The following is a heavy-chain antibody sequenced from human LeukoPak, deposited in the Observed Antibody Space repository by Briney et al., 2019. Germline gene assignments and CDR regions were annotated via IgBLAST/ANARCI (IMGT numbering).Heavy chain of an antibody. J-gene: IGHJ4*02. D-gene: IGHD6-13*01. V-gene: IGHV1-46*01. Sequence: GASVKVSCKASGYTFTTYYIHWVRQAPGQGLEWMGIINPSGGSTSSPQKFQGRVTMTRDTSTSTAYMELSSLRPEDTAVYYCARSFFAAAAGSFDYWGQGTLVTVSS. CDR2: INPSGGST. CDR1: GYTFTTYY. CDR3: ARSFFAAAAGSFDY.